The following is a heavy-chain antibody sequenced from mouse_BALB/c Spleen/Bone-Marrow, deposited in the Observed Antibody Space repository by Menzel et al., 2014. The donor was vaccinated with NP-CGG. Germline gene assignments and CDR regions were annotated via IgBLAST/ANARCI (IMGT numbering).Heavy chain of an antibody. V-gene: IGHV1-9*01. J-gene: IGHJ4*01. CDR2: ILPGSGST. CDR3: ARAYYVNYDAMDY. Sequence: QVQLQQSGAELMKPGASVNMSCKATGYTFSSYWIEWVKQRPGHGLEWVGEILPGSGSTNYNERFKGKATFTADASSNTAYMQLSSLTSEDSAVYYCARAYYVNYDAMDYWGQGTSVTVSS. D-gene: IGHD2-10*01. CDR1: GYTFSSYW.